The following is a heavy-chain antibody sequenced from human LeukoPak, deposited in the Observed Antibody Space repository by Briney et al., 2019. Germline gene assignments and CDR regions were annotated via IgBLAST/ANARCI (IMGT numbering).Heavy chain of an antibody. D-gene: IGHD1-26*01. Sequence: SQTLSLTCTVSGGSISGGSYYWGWIRQPAGKGLEWVGRIYTSGSTNYNPSLKSRVTISVIMSKNQFSLELSSVTAGDTAVYYCARGYSGSYSFDYWGQGTLVTVSS. V-gene: IGHV4-61*02. CDR3: ARGYSGSYSFDY. CDR1: GGSISGGSYY. J-gene: IGHJ4*02. CDR2: IYTSGST.